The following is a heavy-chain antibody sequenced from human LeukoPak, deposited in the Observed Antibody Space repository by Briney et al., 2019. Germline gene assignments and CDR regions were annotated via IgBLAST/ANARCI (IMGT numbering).Heavy chain of an antibody. D-gene: IGHD5-24*01. CDR2: ISYDGNHN. CDR3: AKDKGEMSTIILDY. Sequence: GGSLRLSCAASGFTFSNAWMSWVRQAPGKGLEWVAVISYDGNHNYYADSVKGRFTISRDNSKNTLYLQMNSLRSEDTAVYYCAKDKGEMSTIILDYWGQGTLVTVSS. V-gene: IGHV3-30*18. CDR1: GFTFSNAW. J-gene: IGHJ4*02.